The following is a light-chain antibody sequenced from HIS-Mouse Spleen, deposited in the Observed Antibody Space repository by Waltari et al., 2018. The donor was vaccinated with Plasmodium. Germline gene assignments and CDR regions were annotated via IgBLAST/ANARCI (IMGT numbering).Light chain of an antibody. V-gene: IGLV2-8*01. Sequence: QSALPQPPSASASPGQSVTLSCTGTSSDVGGYNYVSWYQQHPGKAPKLMIYEVSKRPSGVPDRFSGSKSGNTASLTVSGLQAEDEADYYCSSYAGSNNLVFGGGTKLTVL. CDR2: EVS. CDR3: SSYAGSNNLV. CDR1: SSDVGGYNY. J-gene: IGLJ2*01.